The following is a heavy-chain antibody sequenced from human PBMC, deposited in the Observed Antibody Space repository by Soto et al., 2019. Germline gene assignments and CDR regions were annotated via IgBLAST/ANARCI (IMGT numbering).Heavy chain of an antibody. D-gene: IGHD4-17*01. J-gene: IGHJ2*01. CDR1: GGSISGGVYY. CDR2: IYASGST. Sequence: QVQLQESGPGLVKPSETLSLTCTVSGGSISGGVYYWSWIRQPPGKGLEWIGYIYASGSTYYNPSLTSRATISVDTSNNQFSLRLTSVTAADSAVYYCAREVIPLTTDWYFDLWGRGTLVTVSP. CDR3: AREVIPLTTDWYFDL. V-gene: IGHV4-30-4*01.